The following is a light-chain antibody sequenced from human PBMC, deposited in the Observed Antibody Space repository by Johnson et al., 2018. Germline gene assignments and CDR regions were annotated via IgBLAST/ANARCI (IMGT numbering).Light chain of an antibody. V-gene: IGLV1-51*02. CDR3: GTWDSSLMAGNV. Sequence: QSVLTQPPSVSAAPGQKVTISCSGSSSNIGNNYVSWYQQLPGTAPKLLIYENNKRPSGIPDRFSGSKSGTSATLGITGLQTGDEADYYCGTWDSSLMAGNVCGTGTKVTVL. CDR2: ENN. J-gene: IGLJ1*01. CDR1: SSNIGNNY.